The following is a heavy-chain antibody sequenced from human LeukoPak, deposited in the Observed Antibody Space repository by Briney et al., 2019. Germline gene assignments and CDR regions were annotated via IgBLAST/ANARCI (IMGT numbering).Heavy chain of an antibody. CDR1: SGSFGDYY. J-gene: IGHJ4*02. CDR3: ARHRGLHY. CDR2: INHSGDT. V-gene: IGHV4-34*01. D-gene: IGHD3-10*01. Sequence: SETLALTCGVYSGSFGDYYWSWIRRSPEKGLEWMGEINHSGDTNYNPSLKSRVTISRDTSKNQFTLKLTPGTAADTAVYYCARHRGLHYWGQGTLVTVSS.